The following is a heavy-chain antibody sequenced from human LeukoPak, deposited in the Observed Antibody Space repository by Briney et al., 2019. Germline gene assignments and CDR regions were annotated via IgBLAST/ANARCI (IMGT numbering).Heavy chain of an antibody. Sequence: ASVKVSCKASGYTFTSYYMHWVRQAPGQGLEWKGIINPSGGSTSYAQKFQGRVTMTRDTSTSTVYMELSSLRSEDTAVYYCARDDVAAGVDYWGQGTLVTVSS. J-gene: IGHJ4*02. V-gene: IGHV1-46*01. CDR2: INPSGGST. CDR3: ARDDVAAGVDY. CDR1: GYTFTSYY. D-gene: IGHD6-13*01.